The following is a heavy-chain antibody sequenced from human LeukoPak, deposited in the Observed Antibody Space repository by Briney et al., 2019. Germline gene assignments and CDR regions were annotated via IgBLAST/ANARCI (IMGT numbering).Heavy chain of an antibody. CDR1: GGSISSYY. J-gene: IGHJ4*02. CDR2: IYYSGIT. CDR3: ARSEGSGSYYILGY. V-gene: IGHV4-59*01. Sequence: ETLSLTCTVSGGSISSYYWSWIRQPPGKGLEWHGYIYYSGITNYNPSLKSRVTISVDMSKNQFSMKLSSVTAADTAVYYCARSEGSGSYYILGYWGQGTLVTVSS. D-gene: IGHD3-10*01.